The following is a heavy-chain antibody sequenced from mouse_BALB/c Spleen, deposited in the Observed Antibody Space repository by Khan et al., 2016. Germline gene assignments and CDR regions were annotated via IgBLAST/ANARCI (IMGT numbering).Heavy chain of an antibody. V-gene: IGHV7-3*02. CDR3: ARDLNDGYCWYFDV. J-gene: IGHJ1*01. CDR2: VRNKANGYTT. CDR1: GFTFTDYY. Sequence: EVELVESGGGLVQPGGSLRLSCTTSGFTFTDYYMSWVRQPPGEALEWLGFVRNKANGYTTEYSASVKGRITISRDNSQSILYLHMNTLRAEDSATYYCARDLNDGYCWYFDVWGAGTTVTVSS. D-gene: IGHD2-3*01.